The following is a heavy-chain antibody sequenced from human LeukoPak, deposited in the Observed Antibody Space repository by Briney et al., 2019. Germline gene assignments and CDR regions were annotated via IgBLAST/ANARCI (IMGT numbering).Heavy chain of an antibody. Sequence: GASVNVSCKASGGTFSSYAISWVRQAPGQGLEWMGGIIPIFGTANYAQKFQGRVTITADESTSTAYMELSSLRSEDTAVYYCASIGGAYGMDVWGQGTTVTVSS. CDR3: ASIGGAYGMDV. V-gene: IGHV1-69*13. D-gene: IGHD4-23*01. J-gene: IGHJ6*02. CDR1: GGTFSSYA. CDR2: IIPIFGTA.